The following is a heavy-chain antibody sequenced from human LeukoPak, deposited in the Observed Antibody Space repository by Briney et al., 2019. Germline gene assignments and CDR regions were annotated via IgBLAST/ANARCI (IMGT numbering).Heavy chain of an antibody. D-gene: IGHD1-14*01. Sequence: GGTLRLSSAHSGFTSTGHWMSWAPQPPGQELEWVANINQGGSDKYYVDSVKGRFTISRDNANNLLYLQMNSLRGEDTAVYYCTRDRSRAEDDWGQGTLVTVSS. CDR2: INQGGSDK. J-gene: IGHJ4*02. V-gene: IGHV3-7*01. CDR1: GFTSTGHW. CDR3: TRDRSRAEDD.